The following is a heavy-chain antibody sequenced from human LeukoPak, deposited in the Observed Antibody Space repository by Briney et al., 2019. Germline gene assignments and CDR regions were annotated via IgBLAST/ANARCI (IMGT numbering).Heavy chain of an antibody. V-gene: IGHV3-23*01. D-gene: IGHD2-2*01. CDR2: ISGSGGSI. CDR1: GFTFSSYA. Sequence: GGSLRLSCAASGFTFSSYAMSWVRQAPGKGLEWVSGISGSGGSIYYADSVKGRFTISRDKSKNTLYLQMNSLRVEDTAVYYCAKDIVVVPAQGAYFDYWGQGTLVTVSS. J-gene: IGHJ4*02. CDR3: AKDIVVVPAQGAYFDY.